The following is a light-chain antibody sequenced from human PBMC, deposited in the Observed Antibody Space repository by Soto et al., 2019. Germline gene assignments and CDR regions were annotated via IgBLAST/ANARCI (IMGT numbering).Light chain of an antibody. Sequence: DIQMTQSPSTLSASVGDRVTITCRASQSISSWLAWYPQKPGKAPKLLIYDASSLESGVPSMFSGSGSGTEFTLTISSLQPDDFATYYCQKYNSYSWTFGQGTKVEIK. CDR3: QKYNSYSWT. V-gene: IGKV1-5*01. J-gene: IGKJ1*01. CDR2: DAS. CDR1: QSISSW.